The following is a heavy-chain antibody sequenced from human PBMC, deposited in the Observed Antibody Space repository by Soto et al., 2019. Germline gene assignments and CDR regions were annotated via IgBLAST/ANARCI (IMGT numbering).Heavy chain of an antibody. CDR1: GGSISSDY. Sequence: QVQLQESGPGLVKPSETLSLTCTVSGGSISSDYWSWIRQPPGKGLEWIGYIFYRGSTNYNPSLKSQCTISVDTSKNKFSLKLSSVTAADAAVFYCARSTTGVGEDYWGQGILVTVSS. D-gene: IGHD2-8*01. CDR3: ARSTTGVGEDY. V-gene: IGHV4-59*12. J-gene: IGHJ4*02. CDR2: IFYRGST.